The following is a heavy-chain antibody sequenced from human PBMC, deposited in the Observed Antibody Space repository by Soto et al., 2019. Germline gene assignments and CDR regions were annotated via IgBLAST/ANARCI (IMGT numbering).Heavy chain of an antibody. CDR1: GGSFSGYY. D-gene: IGHD3-10*01. CDR3: ARTYYYRSGTSFAWFDP. Sequence: QVRLKQRGAGLLKPSETLSLTCDVYGGSFSGYYWSWIRQSPGKGLEWIGQIKHSGGTNYNPLLKRRVRRSVDTPTNQFSLQLSSVTAADTAVYFCARTYYYRSGTSFAWFDPWGQGTLVTVSS. CDR2: IKHSGGT. J-gene: IGHJ5*02. V-gene: IGHV4-34*01.